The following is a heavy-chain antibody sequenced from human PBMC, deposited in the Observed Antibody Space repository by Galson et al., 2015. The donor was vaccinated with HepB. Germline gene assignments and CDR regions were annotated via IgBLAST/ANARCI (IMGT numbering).Heavy chain of an antibody. CDR1: GFTFSSYW. Sequence: SLRLSCAASGFTFSSYWMSWVRQAPGKGLEWVANIKQDGSEKYYVDSVKGRFTISRDNAKNSLYLQMNSLRAEDTAVYYCARQLRDYYDSSGYYAYWGQGTLVTVSS. D-gene: IGHD3-22*01. V-gene: IGHV3-7*01. J-gene: IGHJ4*02. CDR3: ARQLRDYYDSSGYYAY. CDR2: IKQDGSEK.